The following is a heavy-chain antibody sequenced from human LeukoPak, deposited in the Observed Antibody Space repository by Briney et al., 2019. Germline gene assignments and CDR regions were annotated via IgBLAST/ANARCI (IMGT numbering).Heavy chain of an antibody. V-gene: IGHV3-74*01. D-gene: IGHD5-18*01. CDR3: AKDRRPEGSYGYFDY. CDR2: INSDGSST. CDR1: GFTFSSYW. J-gene: IGHJ4*02. Sequence: PGGSLRLSCAASGFTFSSYWMHWVRQAPGKGLVWVSRINSDGSSTSYADSVKGRFTISRDNSKNTLFLQMNNLRVEDTAVYYCAKDRRPEGSYGYFDYCGQGTLVTVSS.